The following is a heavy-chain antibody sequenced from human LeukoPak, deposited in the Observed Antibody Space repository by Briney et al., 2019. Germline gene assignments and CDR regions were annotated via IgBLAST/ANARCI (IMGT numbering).Heavy chain of an antibody. D-gene: IGHD6-19*01. CDR1: GFTFSSYA. Sequence: PGGSLRLSCAASGFTFSSYAMHWVRQAPGKGLEWVAVISYDGSNKYYADSVKGRFTISRDNSKNTLYLQMNSLRAEDTAVYYCARGGAVATHFDYWGQGTLVTVSS. CDR2: ISYDGSNK. V-gene: IGHV3-30-3*01. J-gene: IGHJ4*02. CDR3: ARGGAVATHFDY.